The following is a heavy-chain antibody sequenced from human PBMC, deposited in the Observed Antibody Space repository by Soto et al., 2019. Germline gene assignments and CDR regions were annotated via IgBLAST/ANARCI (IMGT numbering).Heavy chain of an antibody. D-gene: IGHD6-19*01. J-gene: IGHJ6*01. CDR1: GLIFSDYH. Sequence: EVQLVESGGGLVQPGGSLRLSCAASGLIFSDYHMDWVRQAPGKGLEWVGRIRRKANSYTTEYAASVKGRFTITRDDSKNALYLQMKRLKIEDTSVYYCALLGGWSGGSSGMDVWGQGTTVTVSA. V-gene: IGHV3-72*01. CDR3: ALLGGWSGGSSGMDV. CDR2: IRRKANSYTT.